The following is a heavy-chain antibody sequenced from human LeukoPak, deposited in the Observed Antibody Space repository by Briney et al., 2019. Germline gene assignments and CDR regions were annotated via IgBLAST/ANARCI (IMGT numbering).Heavy chain of an antibody. CDR1: GFPFSSYW. J-gene: IGHJ4*02. Sequence: SGRSLRLTCAASGFPFSSYWMSWVRQAPGKGLEWVADIKQDGSEKYYVDSVKGRFTISRDNAKNSLYLQMNSLRAEDTAVYYCARDRGYGDYRGQGTLVTVSS. V-gene: IGHV3-7*04. CDR2: IKQDGSEK. CDR3: ARDRGYGDY. D-gene: IGHD3-10*01.